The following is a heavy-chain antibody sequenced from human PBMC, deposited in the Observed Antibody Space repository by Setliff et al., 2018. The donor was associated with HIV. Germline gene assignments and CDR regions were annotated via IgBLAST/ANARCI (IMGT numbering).Heavy chain of an antibody. CDR2: INSGSNYI. V-gene: IGHV3-21*06. J-gene: IGHJ4*02. CDR1: GFSLNIAC. CDR3: TRTSRAAY. Sequence: GSLRLSCAASGFSLNIACMHWVRQAPGKGLEWIASINSGSNYIYYIDSVKGRFTISRDNAKSSLYLQMNSLRAEDTAVYYCTRTSRAAYWGRGTLVTVSS. D-gene: IGHD6-25*01.